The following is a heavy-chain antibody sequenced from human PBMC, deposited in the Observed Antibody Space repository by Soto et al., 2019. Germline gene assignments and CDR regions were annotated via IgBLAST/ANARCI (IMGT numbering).Heavy chain of an antibody. CDR3: ARDFFDSSDYTTNWFDP. V-gene: IGHV4-39*02. Sequence: PSETLSLTCSVSGDSISNSRFYWAWIRQPPGEGLEWIGSIYHTGNAYYKPSLKSRVTISVDTSKKQYSLKLTSVTAADAVLYYCARDFFDSSDYTTNWFDPWGQGTLVTVS. CDR1: GDSISNSRFY. J-gene: IGHJ5*02. D-gene: IGHD3-22*01. CDR2: IYHTGNA.